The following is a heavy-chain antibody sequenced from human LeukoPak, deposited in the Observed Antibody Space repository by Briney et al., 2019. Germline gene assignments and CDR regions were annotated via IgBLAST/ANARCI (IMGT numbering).Heavy chain of an antibody. CDR2: IVVGSGNT. Sequence: ASVKVSCKASGFTFISSAMQWVRQARGQRLEWIGWIVVGSGNTNYAQKFQERATITRDMSTSTAYMELSSLRSEDTAVYYCAAGGLPPNHQSRNREDWFDPWGQGTLVTVSS. J-gene: IGHJ5*02. D-gene: IGHD5-18*01. CDR3: AAGGLPPNHQSRNREDWFDP. CDR1: GFTFISSA. V-gene: IGHV1-58*02.